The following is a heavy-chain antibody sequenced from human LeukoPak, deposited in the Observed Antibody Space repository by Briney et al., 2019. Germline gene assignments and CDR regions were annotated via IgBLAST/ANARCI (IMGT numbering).Heavy chain of an antibody. CDR2: ISAYNGNT. D-gene: IGHD3-22*01. CDR1: GYTFTSYG. CDR3: ARDYVSVSYYYDSSGYYYEDY. V-gene: IGHV1-18*01. Sequence: ASVKVSCKASGYTFTSYGISWVRQAPGQGLEWMGWISAYNGNTNYAQKLPGRVTMTTDTSTSTAYMELRSLRSDDAAVYYCARDYVSVSYYYDSSGYYYEDYWGQGTLVTVSS. J-gene: IGHJ4*02.